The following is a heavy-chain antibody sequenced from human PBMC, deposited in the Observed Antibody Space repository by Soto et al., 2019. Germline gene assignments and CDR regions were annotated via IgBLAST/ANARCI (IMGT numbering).Heavy chain of an antibody. J-gene: IGHJ4*02. D-gene: IGHD3-22*01. V-gene: IGHV4-4*02. CDR3: ARERLDTGGYYFSHFDY. CDR1: GDSINSSNW. CDR2: IYHSGST. Sequence: QVQLQESGPGLVRPSGTLSLTCAVSGDSINSSNWWSWVRQPPGKGLEWIGKIYHSGSTNYNPSLKXRXTXPXXKSKNPLSLKLSSVPAADTAVYYCARERLDTGGYYFSHFDYWGQGTLVTVSS.